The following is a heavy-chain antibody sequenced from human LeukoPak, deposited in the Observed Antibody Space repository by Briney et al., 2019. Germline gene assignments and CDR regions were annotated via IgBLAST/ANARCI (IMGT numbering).Heavy chain of an antibody. V-gene: IGHV3-30*04. Sequence: GGYLRLSCAASGFTFSSYAMHWVRQAPGKGLEWGAVISYDGSNKYYADSVKGRFTISRDNSKNTLYLQMNSLRAEDTAVYYCARLAAAEYYYYYMDVWGKGTTVTISS. CDR2: ISYDGSNK. CDR1: GFTFSSYA. CDR3: ARLAAAEYYYYYMDV. D-gene: IGHD6-13*01. J-gene: IGHJ6*03.